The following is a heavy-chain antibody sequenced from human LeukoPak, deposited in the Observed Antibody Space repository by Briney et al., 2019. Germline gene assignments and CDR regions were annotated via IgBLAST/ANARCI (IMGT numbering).Heavy chain of an antibody. Sequence: SETLSLTCTVSGGSISSGSYYWSWIRPPAGKGLEWIGRIYTSGSTNYNPSLKSRVTISVDTSKNQFSLKLSSVTAADTAVYYCARDEGSGRTPLGYWGQGTLVTVSS. D-gene: IGHD6-19*01. J-gene: IGHJ4*02. CDR3: ARDEGSGRTPLGY. CDR2: IYTSGST. V-gene: IGHV4-61*02. CDR1: GGSISSGSYY.